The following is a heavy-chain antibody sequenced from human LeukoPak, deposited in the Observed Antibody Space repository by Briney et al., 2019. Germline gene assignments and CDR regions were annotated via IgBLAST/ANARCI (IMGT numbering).Heavy chain of an antibody. V-gene: IGHV4-39*01. J-gene: IGHJ4*02. CDR2: IYYRGST. D-gene: IGHD3-10*01. CDR3: ARRSEGVDY. CDR1: GASINSSSYY. Sequence: SETLSLTCTVSGASINSSSYYWGWIRQPQGKGLEWIGSIYYRGSTFYTPSLKSRVTISVDTSKNQFSLKLSSVTAADTALYYCARRSEGVDYWGQGTLVTVSS.